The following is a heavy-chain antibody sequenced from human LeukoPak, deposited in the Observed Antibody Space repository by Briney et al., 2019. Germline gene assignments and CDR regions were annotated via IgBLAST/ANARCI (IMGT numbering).Heavy chain of an antibody. D-gene: IGHD6-25*01. V-gene: IGHV1-8*01. CDR1: VYTFTSYD. Sequence: SVKVSCKASVYTFTSYDINWVRQATGQGLEWMGWMNPNSGNTDYAQKFQGRVTMTSDTSISTAYMELSSLRSEDTAVYYCARGIPAAAGGNWFDPWGQGTLVTVSS. J-gene: IGHJ5*02. CDR3: ARGIPAAAGGNWFDP. CDR2: MNPNSGNT.